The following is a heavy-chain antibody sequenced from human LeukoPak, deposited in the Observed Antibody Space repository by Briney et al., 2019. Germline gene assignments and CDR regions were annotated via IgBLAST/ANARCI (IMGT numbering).Heavy chain of an antibody. D-gene: IGHD2-2*01. CDR2: IYYSGST. J-gene: IGHJ5*02. Sequence: SQCRSPASTGSEGCLGGDGCRCRWIRHHQEKGLEWIGYIYYSGSTYYNPSLKSRVTISVDTSKNQFSLKLSSVTAADTAVYYCARAIVVVQNRWYDPCGPGTLITVPS. CDR3: ARAIVVVQNRWYDP. V-gene: IGHV4-31*02. CDR1: EGCLGGDGCR.